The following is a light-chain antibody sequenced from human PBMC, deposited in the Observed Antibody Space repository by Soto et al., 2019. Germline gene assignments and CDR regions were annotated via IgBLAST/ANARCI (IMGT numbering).Light chain of an antibody. Sequence: EVVLTQSPGTLSLSPGERATLSCRASQRVSSGYLAWYQQKPGQAPRLLIYGASSRATGIPDRFSGSGSGTDFTLTISRLEPEDFAVYYCQQYGSLSWTFGQGTKVDIK. V-gene: IGKV3-20*01. CDR2: GAS. CDR3: QQYGSLSWT. J-gene: IGKJ1*01. CDR1: QRVSSGY.